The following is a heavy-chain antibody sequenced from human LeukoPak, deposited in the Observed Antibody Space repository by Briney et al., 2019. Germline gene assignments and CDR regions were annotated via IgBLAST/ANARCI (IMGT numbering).Heavy chain of an antibody. CDR2: IYYSGST. CDR1: GGSISSYF. Sequence: PSETLSLTCTVSGGSISSYFWSWIRQPAGKGLEWIGYIYYSGSTNYNPSLKSRVTISVDTSKNQFSLKLSSVTAADTAVYYCARDRGAAAAPDYWGQGTLVTVSS. D-gene: IGHD6-13*01. J-gene: IGHJ4*02. V-gene: IGHV4-59*01. CDR3: ARDRGAAAAPDY.